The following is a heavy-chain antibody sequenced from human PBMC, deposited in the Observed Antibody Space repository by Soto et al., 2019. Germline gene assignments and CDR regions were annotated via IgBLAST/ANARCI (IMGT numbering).Heavy chain of an antibody. Sequence: GQSLKISCKGSGYSFTSYWNSWVRQMPGKGLEWMGRIDPSDSCTNYSPSFQGHVTISADKSIITAYLQWSSLKASDTAMYYCAIYRPYSSGSRGWFDPWAQGTLVTVSS. CDR1: GYSFTSYW. CDR2: IDPSDSCT. V-gene: IGHV5-10-1*01. CDR3: AIYRPYSSGSRGWFDP. D-gene: IGHD6-19*01. J-gene: IGHJ5*02.